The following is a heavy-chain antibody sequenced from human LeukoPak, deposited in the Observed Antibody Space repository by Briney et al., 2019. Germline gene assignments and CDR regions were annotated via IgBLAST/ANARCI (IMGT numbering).Heavy chain of an antibody. CDR3: ARTMVRGVGGVNYYYYMDV. D-gene: IGHD3-10*01. CDR1: GFTFSSYC. CDR2: ISSSSSYI. J-gene: IGHJ6*03. Sequence: GGSLRLSCAASGFTFSSYCMDWVRQTPGKGLEWVSSISSSSSYIYYADSWKGRCTISRDNTKNSLYLQMNSLRAEDTALYHCARTMVRGVGGVNYYYYMDVWGKGTTVTISS. V-gene: IGHV3-21*04.